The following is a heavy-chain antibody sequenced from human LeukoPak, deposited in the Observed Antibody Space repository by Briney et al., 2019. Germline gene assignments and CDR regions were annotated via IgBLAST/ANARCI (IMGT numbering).Heavy chain of an antibody. Sequence: PGGSLRLSCEASGFTFSGYSMYWVRQAPGKGLEWVSYISSSSSTIYYADSVKGRFTISRDNAKNSLYLQMNSLRAEDTAVYYCARDPLPYCGGDCYPVNWFDPWGQGTLVTVSS. V-gene: IGHV3-48*01. CDR1: GFTFSGYS. J-gene: IGHJ5*02. CDR2: ISSSSSTI. D-gene: IGHD2-21*01. CDR3: ARDPLPYCGGDCYPVNWFDP.